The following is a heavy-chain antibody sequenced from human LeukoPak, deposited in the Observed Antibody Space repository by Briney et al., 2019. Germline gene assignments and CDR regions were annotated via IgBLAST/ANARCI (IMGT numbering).Heavy chain of an antibody. D-gene: IGHD2-15*01. V-gene: IGHV3-53*01. J-gene: IGHJ4*02. CDR1: GFTVSSNY. CDR2: IYSGGST. CDR3: ARLPGYCSGGSCYGYFDY. Sequence: GGSLRLSCAASGFTVSSNYMSWVRQAPGKGLEWVSLIYSGGSTYYADSVKGRFTISRDNSKNTVYLQMNSLRAEDTAVYYCARLPGYCSGGSCYGYFDYWGQGTLVTVSS.